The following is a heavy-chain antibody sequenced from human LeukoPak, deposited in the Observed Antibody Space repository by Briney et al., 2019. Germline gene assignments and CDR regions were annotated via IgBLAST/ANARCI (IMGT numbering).Heavy chain of an antibody. Sequence: SVKVSCKASGGTFSSYAISWVRQAPGQGLEWMGGIIPIFGTANYAQKFQGRVTITADESTSTAYMELSSLRSEDTAVYYCARGGDGYKYGSFDYWGQGTLVTVSS. CDR3: ARGGDGYKYGSFDY. CDR1: GGTFSSYA. V-gene: IGHV1-69*13. D-gene: IGHD5-24*01. J-gene: IGHJ4*02. CDR2: IIPIFGTA.